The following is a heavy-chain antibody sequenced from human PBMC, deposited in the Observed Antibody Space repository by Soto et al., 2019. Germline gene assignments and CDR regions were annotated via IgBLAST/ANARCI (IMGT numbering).Heavy chain of an antibody. CDR2: ISHSGDT. V-gene: IGHV4-4*01. D-gene: IGHD2-8*01. Sequence: GSLRLSCAASGFTFGSYWWSWVRQSPGKGLEWIGEISHSGDTNYNPSLQSRVILSLDKSKNQVSLKLTSVTAADTAVYFCARLSGFFTISPFDPWGQGTLVTVS. CDR1: GFTFGSYW. J-gene: IGHJ5*02. CDR3: ARLSGFFTISPFDP.